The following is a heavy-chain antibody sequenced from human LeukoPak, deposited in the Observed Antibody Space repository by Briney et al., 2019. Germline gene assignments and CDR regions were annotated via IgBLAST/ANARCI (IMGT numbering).Heavy chain of an antibody. Sequence: GGSLRLSCAASGFTFSSYGMHWVRQAPGKGLEWVAFIRYDGSNKYYADSVKGRFTISRDNSKNTLYLQMNSLRAEDTAVYYCAKDQNRIAVAGTVDYWGQGTLVTVSS. CDR1: GFTFSSYG. D-gene: IGHD6-13*01. V-gene: IGHV3-30*02. CDR3: AKDQNRIAVAGTVDY. J-gene: IGHJ4*02. CDR2: IRYDGSNK.